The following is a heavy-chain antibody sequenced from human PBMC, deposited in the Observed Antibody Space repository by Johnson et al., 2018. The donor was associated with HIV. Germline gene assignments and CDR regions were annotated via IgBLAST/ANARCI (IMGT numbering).Heavy chain of an antibody. Sequence: VPLVESGGGLVQPGGSLRLSCAASGFPFSTYAMNWVRQAPGKGLEYVSAISSNGGSTYYANSLKDRFTISRDNSKNTLYLQMGSLRAEDMAVYYCARCRDAYTLLSAFDIWGQGTMVTVSS. V-gene: IGHV3-64*01. CDR1: GFPFSTYA. CDR3: ARCRDAYTLLSAFDI. J-gene: IGHJ3*02. D-gene: IGHD5-24*01. CDR2: ISSNGGST.